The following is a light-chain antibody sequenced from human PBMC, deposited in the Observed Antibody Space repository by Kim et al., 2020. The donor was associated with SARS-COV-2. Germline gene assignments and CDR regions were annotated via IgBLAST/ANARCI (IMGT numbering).Light chain of an antibody. Sequence: EIVLTQSPATLSLSPGERATLSCRASQSVNRYLAWYQQKPGQAPRLLIYDASNRATGIPARFSGSGSGTDFTLTISSLEPEDFAVYFCQQRSNWPRTFGPGTKVDIK. CDR2: DAS. V-gene: IGKV3-11*01. CDR1: QSVNRY. J-gene: IGKJ3*01. CDR3: QQRSNWPRT.